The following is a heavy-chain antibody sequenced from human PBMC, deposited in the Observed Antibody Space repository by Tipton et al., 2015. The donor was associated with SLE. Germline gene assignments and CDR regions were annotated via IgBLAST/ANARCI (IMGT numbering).Heavy chain of an antibody. CDR1: GGSISDYY. J-gene: IGHJ3*02. CDR2: IYSSGRI. V-gene: IGHV4-59*01. Sequence: TLSLTCTVSGGSISDYYWSWIRQPPGKGLEWIGYIYSSGRIDYNPPLKSRVTISIDTSRTHFSLRLTSVSAADTAIYYCARSRDDYGSGNYCDAFEIWGQGTSVIVSS. CDR3: ARSRDDYGSGNYCDAFEI. D-gene: IGHD4-17*01.